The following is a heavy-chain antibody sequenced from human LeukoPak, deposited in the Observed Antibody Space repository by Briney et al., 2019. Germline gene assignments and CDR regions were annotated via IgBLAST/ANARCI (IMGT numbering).Heavy chain of an antibody. CDR2: ISWNNVNI. V-gene: IGHV3-9*01. Sequence: GGCLRLSCAASVFTFDDYAMHWVRQAPGKGLEWVSGISWNNVNIGYADSVRGRFTISRDNAKKSLYLQMNSLRTEDTAFYYCVKDNGFRFDYWGQGTLVTVSS. D-gene: IGHD2-8*01. J-gene: IGHJ4*02. CDR3: VKDNGFRFDY. CDR1: VFTFDDYA.